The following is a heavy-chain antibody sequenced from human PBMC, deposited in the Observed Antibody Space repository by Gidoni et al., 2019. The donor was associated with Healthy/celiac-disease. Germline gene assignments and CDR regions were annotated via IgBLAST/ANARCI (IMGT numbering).Heavy chain of an antibody. J-gene: IGHJ4*02. CDR1: VFTFGSYG. CDR3: ATGGIAGADPKLDY. Sequence: QVQLVESGGGVVQPVRSLLLSCAASVFTFGSYGMHWVLQAPGKGLEWVAVISYDGRNKDYADSVKGRFTISRDNSKNTLYLQMNSLRAEDTAVYYCATGGIAGADPKLDYWGQGTLVTVSS. D-gene: IGHD6-19*01. CDR2: ISYDGRNK. V-gene: IGHV3-30*03.